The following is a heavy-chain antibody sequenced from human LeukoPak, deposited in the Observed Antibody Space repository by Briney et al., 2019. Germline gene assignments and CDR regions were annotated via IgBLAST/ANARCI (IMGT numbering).Heavy chain of an antibody. CDR1: GFTFSSYR. J-gene: IGHJ6*03. Sequence: GGSLRLSCAASGFTFSSYRMSWVRQAPGKGLGWVANINQDGREKYYVDSVKGRFTISRDNAKNSLYLQMNSLRAEDTALYYCARRYAAAGTYYYYYYMDVWGKGTTVTVSS. V-gene: IGHV3-7*03. CDR3: ARRYAAAGTYYYYYYMDV. D-gene: IGHD6-13*01. CDR2: INQDGREK.